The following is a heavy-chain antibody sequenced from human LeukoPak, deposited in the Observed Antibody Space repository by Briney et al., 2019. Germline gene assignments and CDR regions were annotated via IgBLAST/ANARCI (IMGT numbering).Heavy chain of an antibody. Sequence: GGSLRLSCAASGFTFSSYAMSWVRQAPGKGLEWVLAFSGSGGSTYYADPVKGRFTISRDNSKNTLYLQMNSLRAEDTAVYYCAKEFVWEPLDYWGQGTLVTVSS. CDR1: GFTFSSYA. CDR3: AKEFVWEPLDY. CDR2: FSGSGGST. V-gene: IGHV3-23*01. J-gene: IGHJ4*02. D-gene: IGHD1-26*01.